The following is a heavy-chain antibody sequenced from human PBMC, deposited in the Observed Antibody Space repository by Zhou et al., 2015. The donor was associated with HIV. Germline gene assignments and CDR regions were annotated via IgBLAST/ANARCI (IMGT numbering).Heavy chain of an antibody. V-gene: IGHV1-69*01. D-gene: IGHD6-19*01. CDR2: IIPIFGTA. CDR1: GGTFSSYA. J-gene: IGHJ3*02. Sequence: QVQLVQSGAEVKKPGSSVKVSCKASGGTFSSYAISWVRQAPGQGLEWMGGIIPIFGTANYAQKFQGRVTITADESTSTAYMELSSLRSEDTAVYYCARDATYSSGWYEFRPNDAFDIWGQGTMVTVSS. CDR3: ARDATYSSGWYEFRPNDAFDI.